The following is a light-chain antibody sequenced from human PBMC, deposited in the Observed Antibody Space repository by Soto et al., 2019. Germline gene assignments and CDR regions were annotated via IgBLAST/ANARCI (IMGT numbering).Light chain of an antibody. V-gene: IGKV3-20*01. Sequence: PATLSLSPGERATLSCRASQSVSTNYLAWYQRKPGQAPRLLIYGASSRATDIPNRFSGSGSGTDFTLTITRLKAEDFAVYYCQQYGSSPPTFGQGTKVEIK. J-gene: IGKJ1*01. CDR2: GAS. CDR1: QSVSTNY. CDR3: QQYGSSPPT.